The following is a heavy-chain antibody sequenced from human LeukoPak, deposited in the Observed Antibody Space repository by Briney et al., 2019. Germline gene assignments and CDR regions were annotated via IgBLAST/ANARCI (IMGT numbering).Heavy chain of an antibody. CDR3: ARDLKPSTQYYYYYYGMDV. D-gene: IGHD1-1*01. CDR1: GYTFTSYA. J-gene: IGHJ6*02. V-gene: IGHV1-3*01. Sequence: ASVKVSCKASGYTFTSYAMHWVRQAPGQRLEWMGWINAGNGNTKYSQKFQGRVTITRDTSASTAYMELSSLRSEDTAVYYCARDLKPSTQYYYYYYGMDVWGQGTTVTASS. CDR2: INAGNGNT.